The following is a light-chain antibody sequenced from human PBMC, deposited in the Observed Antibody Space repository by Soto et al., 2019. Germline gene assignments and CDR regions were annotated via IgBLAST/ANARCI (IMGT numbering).Light chain of an antibody. CDR3: SSYTSSSTYVV. CDR1: SSDVGGYNY. J-gene: IGLJ2*01. V-gene: IGLV2-14*01. Sequence: QSALTKPASVYGSPGQSITISCTGTSSDVGGYNYVSWYQQHPGKAPKLMIYDVSNRPSGVSNRFSGSKSGNTASLTISGLQAEDEADYYCSSYTSSSTYVVFGGGTKLTVL. CDR2: DVS.